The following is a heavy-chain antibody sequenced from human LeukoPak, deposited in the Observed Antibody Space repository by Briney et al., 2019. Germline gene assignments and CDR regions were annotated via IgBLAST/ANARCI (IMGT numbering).Heavy chain of an antibody. CDR1: GFTFSGYA. D-gene: IGHD2-2*01. CDR3: AKDALVPAAINWFDP. J-gene: IGHJ5*02. Sequence: GGSLRLSCAASGFTFSGYAMSWVRQAPGKGLEWVSAISGSGGNTYYADSVRGRFTISRDNSKNTLYLQMNSLRAEDTDVYYCAKDALVPAAINWFDPWGQGTLVTVSS. V-gene: IGHV3-23*01. CDR2: ISGSGGNT.